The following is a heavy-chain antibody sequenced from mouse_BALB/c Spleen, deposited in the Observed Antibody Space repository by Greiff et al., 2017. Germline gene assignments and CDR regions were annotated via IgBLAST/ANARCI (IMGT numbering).Heavy chain of an antibody. CDR1: GFTFSSFG. J-gene: IGHJ2*01. CDR2: ISSGSSTI. Sequence: EVMLVESGGGLVQPGGSRKLSCAASGFTFSSFGMHWVRQAPEKGLEWVAYISSGSSTIYYADTVKGRFTISRDNPKNTLFLQMTSLRSEDTAMYYCARSTGSKDFDYWGQGTTLTVSS. V-gene: IGHV5-17*02. D-gene: IGHD4-1*02. CDR3: ARSTGSKDFDY.